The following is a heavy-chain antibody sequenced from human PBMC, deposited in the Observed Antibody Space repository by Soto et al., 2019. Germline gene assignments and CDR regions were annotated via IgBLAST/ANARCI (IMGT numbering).Heavy chain of an antibody. CDR2: MNPNSGNT. Sequence: ASVKVSCKAFGYSFSTYGITWVRQATGQGLEWMGWMNPNSGNTGYAQKFQGRVTMTRNTSISTAYMELSSLGSEDTAVYYCARGTEGSSWYLSFQGYYYYYYGMDVWGQGTTVTVSS. V-gene: IGHV1-8*02. D-gene: IGHD6-13*01. CDR3: ARGTEGSSWYLSFQGYYYYYYGMDV. J-gene: IGHJ6*02. CDR1: GYSFSTYG.